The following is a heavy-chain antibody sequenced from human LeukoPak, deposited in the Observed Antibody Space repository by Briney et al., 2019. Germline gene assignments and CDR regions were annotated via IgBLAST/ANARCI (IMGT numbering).Heavy chain of an antibody. D-gene: IGHD2-15*01. CDR2: ISYDGSNK. V-gene: IGHV3-30*03. CDR1: GFTFSSYG. J-gene: IGHJ1*01. Sequence: PGGSLRLSCAASGFTFSSYGMHWVRQAPGKGLEWVAVISYDGSNKYYADSVKGRFTISRDNSKNTLYLQMNSLRAEDTAVYYCARDAGTYCSGGSCYLKHWGQGTLVTVSS. CDR3: ARDAGTYCSGGSCYLKH.